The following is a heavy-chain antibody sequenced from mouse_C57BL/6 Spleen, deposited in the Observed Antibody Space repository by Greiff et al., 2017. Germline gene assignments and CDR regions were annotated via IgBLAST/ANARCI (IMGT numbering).Heavy chain of an antibody. CDR2: ISSGSSTI. CDR3: ARIGTDYFDY. D-gene: IGHD4-1*01. Sequence: EVHLVESGGGLVKPGGSLKLSCAASGFTFSDYGMHWVRQAPEKGLEWVAYISSGSSTIYYADTVKGRFTISRDNAKNTLFLQMTSLRSEDTAMYYCARIGTDYFDYWGQGTTLTVSS. V-gene: IGHV5-17*01. J-gene: IGHJ2*01. CDR1: GFTFSDYG.